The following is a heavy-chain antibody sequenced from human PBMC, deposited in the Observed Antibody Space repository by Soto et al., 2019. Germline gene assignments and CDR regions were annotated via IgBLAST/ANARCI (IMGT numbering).Heavy chain of an antibody. V-gene: IGHV3-30-3*01. CDR3: ARRYKDGRRDCISTSCLFDP. CDR1: GFTFSTYA. CDR2: ISYDGSNK. Sequence: QVQLVESGGGVVQPGRSLRLSCAASGFTFSTYAMHWVRQAPRKGLEWVAVISYDGSNKYYADSVKGRFTISRDNSKNTLYLQMNSLRAEDTAVYYCARRYKDGRRDCISTSCLFDPWGQGTLVTVSS. J-gene: IGHJ5*02. D-gene: IGHD2-2*01.